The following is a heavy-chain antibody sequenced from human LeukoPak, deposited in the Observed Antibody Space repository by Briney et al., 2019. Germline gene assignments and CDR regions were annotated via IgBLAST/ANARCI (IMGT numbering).Heavy chain of an antibody. Sequence: QPGGSLRLSCAASGFTFSSCSMTWVRQAPGKGLEWGSSIFGSGESTYYTDSVKGRFTISRDNSKNTVYLQINSLRVEDTATYYCAKYRDIFPTPPDCWGQGALVTVSS. CDR3: AKYRDIFPTPPDC. CDR1: GFTFSSCS. V-gene: IGHV3-23*01. D-gene: IGHD3-3*02. CDR2: IFGSGEST. J-gene: IGHJ4*02.